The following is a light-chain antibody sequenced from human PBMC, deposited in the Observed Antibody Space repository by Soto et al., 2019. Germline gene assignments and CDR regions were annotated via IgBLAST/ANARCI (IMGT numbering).Light chain of an antibody. V-gene: IGKV1-5*01. CDR2: DAS. CDR1: QSISSW. Sequence: DIQLTQSPSTLSSSVGDRVTITCRASQSISSWLAWYQQKPGKAPKVLIYDASTLESGVPSRFSGSGSGTEFTLTISSLQPDDFATYFCQQYSGYSTFGGGTKVDIK. J-gene: IGKJ4*01. CDR3: QQYSGYST.